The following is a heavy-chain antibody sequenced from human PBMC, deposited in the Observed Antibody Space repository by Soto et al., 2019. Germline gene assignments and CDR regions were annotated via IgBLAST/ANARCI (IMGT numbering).Heavy chain of an antibody. D-gene: IGHD5-18*01. CDR1: GYSFTSYW. CDR2: IYPGDSDT. V-gene: IGHV5-51*01. J-gene: IGHJ4*02. Sequence: PGESLKISCKGSGYSFTSYWIGWVRQMPGKGLEWMGIIYPGDSDTRYSPSFQGQVTISADKSISTAYLQWSSLKASDTAMYYCARLDTAMDNGMVGFDYWGQGTLVTVSS. CDR3: ARLDTAMDNGMVGFDY.